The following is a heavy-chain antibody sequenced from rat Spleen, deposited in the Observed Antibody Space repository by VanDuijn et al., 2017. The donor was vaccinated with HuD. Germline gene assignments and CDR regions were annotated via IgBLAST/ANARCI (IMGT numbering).Heavy chain of an antibody. D-gene: IGHD1-11*01. CDR1: GFTFNSYW. CDR3: SRGGATRFDY. V-gene: IGHV5-31*01. J-gene: IGHJ2*01. Sequence: EVQLVESGGGLVQPGTSLKLSCVASGFTFNSYWMSWVRQVPGKGLDLVASVTKDGGSLFYRDSVKGRFTVSRDNGQNTLYLQMNSLRPEDTATYYCSRGGATRFDYWGQGVMVTVSS. CDR2: VTKDGGSL.